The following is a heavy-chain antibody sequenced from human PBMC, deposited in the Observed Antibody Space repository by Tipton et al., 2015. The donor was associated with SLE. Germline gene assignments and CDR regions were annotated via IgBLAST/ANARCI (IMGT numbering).Heavy chain of an antibody. CDR1: GFTFSDYY. J-gene: IGHJ6*02. Sequence: SLRLSCAASGFTFSDYYMTWIRQAPGEGLEWVSYISGSGKTIYYADSVKGRFTISRDDAKNSLYLQMNSLRVEDTAVYYCAREDTGYGDHPNFSYYAMDVWGQGTTVTVSS. CDR3: AREDTGYGDHPNFSYYAMDV. CDR2: ISGSGKTI. V-gene: IGHV3-11*01. D-gene: IGHD4-17*01.